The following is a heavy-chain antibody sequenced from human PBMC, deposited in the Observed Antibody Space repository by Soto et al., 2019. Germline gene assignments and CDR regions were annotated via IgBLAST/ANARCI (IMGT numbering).Heavy chain of an antibody. D-gene: IGHD5-18*01. Sequence: QAQLVESGGGVVQPGRSLRLSCAASGFAFSSYGMHWVRQAPGTGLGWVAVISYDGSLQHYADSVKGRFTISRDNSKNRVLLQTSTLRAEDTAVYYCVSDRGYGHASVPYSWGQGTLVSVST. J-gene: IGHJ4*02. CDR2: ISYDGSLQ. CDR3: VSDRGYGHASVPYS. V-gene: IGHV3-30*13. CDR1: GFAFSSYG.